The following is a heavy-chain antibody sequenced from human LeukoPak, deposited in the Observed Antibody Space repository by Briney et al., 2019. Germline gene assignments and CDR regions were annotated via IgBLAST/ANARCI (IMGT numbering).Heavy chain of an antibody. CDR3: ARDTYDYGAQSPYYFDY. CDR1: GYASSDIY. J-gene: IGHJ4*02. CDR2: INPSSGAR. Sequence: ASVKVSCKASGYASSDIYFNWVRQAPGQGLEWMGWINPSSGARIYSQKFQGRVTMDTSISIAYMELSGLTSDDTAVYYCARDTYDYGAQSPYYFDYWGQGTLVTVSS. V-gene: IGHV1-2*02. D-gene: IGHD4-17*01.